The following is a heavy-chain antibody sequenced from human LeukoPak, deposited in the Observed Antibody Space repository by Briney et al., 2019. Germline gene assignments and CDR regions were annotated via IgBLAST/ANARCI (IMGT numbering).Heavy chain of an antibody. CDR1: GFILSSYA. V-gene: IGHV3-23*01. CDR3: ASFHYYGSGAYYLSY. J-gene: IGHJ4*02. D-gene: IGHD3-10*01. CDR2: IGDSGATT. Sequence: GSLRLSCAASGFILSSYAMTWVRQAPGKGLEWVSDIGDSGATTYYADSVKGRFTISRDNSKNTLYLQMSSLRAEDTAVYFCASFHYYGSGAYYLSYWGQGTLVTVSS.